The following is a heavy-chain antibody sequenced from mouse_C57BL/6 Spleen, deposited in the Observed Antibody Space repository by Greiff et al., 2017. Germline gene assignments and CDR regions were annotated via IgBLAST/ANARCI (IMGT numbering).Heavy chain of an antibody. CDR3: ASDYDGSSPPYAMDY. CDR1: GYTFTSYW. Sequence: QVQLQQPGAELVKPGASVKLSCKASGYTFTSYWMHWVKQRPGQGLEWIGMIHPNSGSTNYNEKFKSKATLTVDKSSSTAYMQLSSLTSEDSAVYYCASDYDGSSPPYAMDYWGQGTSVTVSS. J-gene: IGHJ4*01. D-gene: IGHD1-1*01. CDR2: IHPNSGST. V-gene: IGHV1-64*01.